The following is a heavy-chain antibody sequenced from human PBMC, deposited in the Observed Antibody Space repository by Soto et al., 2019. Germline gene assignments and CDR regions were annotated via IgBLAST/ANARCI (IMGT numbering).Heavy chain of an antibody. CDR1: GXTVTNYC. J-gene: IGHJ6*02. D-gene: IGHD6-6*01. V-gene: IGHV3-74*01. CDR2: IDSNGRSI. Sequence: GSLRLDCAASGXTVTNYCMHWVRQAPGKGLVWVSRIDSNGRSITYADSVKGRFTIYRDNATNTLYLQMNSLRVEHTDVYYCARGGAARAYYYYGMDVWGQGPTVTVSS. CDR3: ARGGAARAYYYYGMDV.